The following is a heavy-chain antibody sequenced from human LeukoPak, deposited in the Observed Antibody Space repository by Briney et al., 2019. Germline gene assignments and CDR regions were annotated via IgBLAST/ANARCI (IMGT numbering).Heavy chain of an antibody. J-gene: IGHJ6*03. CDR1: GFTFSSYS. D-gene: IGHD3-10*01. CDR2: ISSSSSYI. Sequence: GGSLRLSCAASGFTFSSYSMNWVRQAPGKGLEWVSSISSSSSYIYYADSVKGRFTISRDNAKNSLYLQMNSLRAEDTAVYYCASWPSGSESDYYYYMDVWGKGTTVTVSS. CDR3: ASWPSGSESDYYYYMDV. V-gene: IGHV3-21*01.